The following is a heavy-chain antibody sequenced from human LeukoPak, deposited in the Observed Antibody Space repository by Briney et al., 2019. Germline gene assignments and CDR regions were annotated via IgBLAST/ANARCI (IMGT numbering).Heavy chain of an antibody. V-gene: IGHV3-7*04. CDR2: VNPAGNDK. Sequence: GGSLRLSCAASGFTFNNYWMWWVRQASGKGLEWVANVNPAGNDKYYLDSVEGRFTISRDNAKNSLYLQMNSLRAEDTAVYYCARGLDYFDYWGQGTLVTVSS. CDR1: GFTFNNYW. CDR3: ARGLDYFDY. J-gene: IGHJ4*02.